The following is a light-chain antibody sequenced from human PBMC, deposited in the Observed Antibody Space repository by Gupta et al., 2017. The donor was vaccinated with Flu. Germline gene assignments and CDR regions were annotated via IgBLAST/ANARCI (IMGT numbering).Light chain of an antibody. CDR1: QGVNGY. CDR2: GAS. CDR3: QQYYSSPWT. J-gene: IGKJ1*01. Sequence: GDRVTISFRMSQGVNGYLAWYQQKPGKAPALLIYGASTLQSGVLSRFSGSGSGRDFTLTISSLQSEDFATYYCQQYYSSPWTFGQGTKVEIK. V-gene: IGKV1D-8*01.